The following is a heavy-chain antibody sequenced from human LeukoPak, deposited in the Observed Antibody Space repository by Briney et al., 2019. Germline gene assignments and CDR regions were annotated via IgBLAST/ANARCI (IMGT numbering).Heavy chain of an antibody. CDR1: GFTFSSYG. D-gene: IGHD3-22*01. Sequence: GGSLRLSCAASGFTFSSYGMHWVRQAPGKGLEWVAFIRYDGSNKYYADSVKGRFTISRDNSKNTLYLQMNSLRAEDTAVYYCAKGYYYDSSGYSDYFDCWGQGTLVTVSS. V-gene: IGHV3-30*02. J-gene: IGHJ4*02. CDR2: IRYDGSNK. CDR3: AKGYYYDSSGYSDYFDC.